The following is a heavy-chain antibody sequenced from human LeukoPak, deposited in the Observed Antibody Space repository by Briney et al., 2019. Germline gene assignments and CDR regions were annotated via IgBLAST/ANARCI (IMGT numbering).Heavy chain of an antibody. J-gene: IGHJ4*02. CDR1: GFTFISCA. V-gene: IGHV3-23*01. CDR3: AKRVELGYCSGGSCYFIDY. Sequence: GGSLRLSCAASGFTFISCAMSWVRQAPGKGLEWVSAISGSGGSTYYADSVKGRFTISRDNSKNTLYLQMNSLRAEDTAVYYCAKRVELGYCSGGSCYFIDYWGQGTLVTVSS. CDR2: ISGSGGST. D-gene: IGHD2-15*01.